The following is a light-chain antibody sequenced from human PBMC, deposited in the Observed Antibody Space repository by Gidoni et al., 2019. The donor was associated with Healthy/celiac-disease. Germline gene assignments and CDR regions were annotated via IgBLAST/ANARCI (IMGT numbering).Light chain of an antibody. J-gene: IGLJ3*02. Sequence: QSALTPPRSVSGSPRQSVTISCTGTSSDVGGYNYVSWYQQHPGKAPKLMIYDVSKRPSGVPDRFSGSKSGNTASLTISGLQAEDEADYYCCSYAGSYIWVFGGGTKLTVL. V-gene: IGLV2-11*01. CDR2: DVS. CDR1: SSDVGGYNY. CDR3: CSYAGSYIWV.